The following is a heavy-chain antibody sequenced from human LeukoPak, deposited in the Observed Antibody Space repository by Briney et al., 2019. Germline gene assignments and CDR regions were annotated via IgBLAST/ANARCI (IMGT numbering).Heavy chain of an antibody. V-gene: IGHV3-30-3*02. CDR3: AKEGLRYDSSGYPYFDY. J-gene: IGHJ4*02. D-gene: IGHD3-22*01. CDR2: ISYDGSNK. CDR1: GFTFSSYA. Sequence: PGGSLRLSCAASGFTFSSYAMHWVRQAPGKGLEWVAVISYDGSNKYYADSVKGRFTISRDNSKNSLYLQMNSLRAEDTALYYCAKEGLRYDSSGYPYFDYWGQGTLVTVSS.